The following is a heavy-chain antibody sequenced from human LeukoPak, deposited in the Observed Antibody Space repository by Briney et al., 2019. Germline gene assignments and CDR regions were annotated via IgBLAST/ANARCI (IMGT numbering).Heavy chain of an antibody. J-gene: IGHJ3*02. D-gene: IGHD2-21*01. V-gene: IGHV3-30*04. CDR2: ISYDGSKK. CDR1: GLTFNNYA. Sequence: GGSLRLSCAASGLTFNNYATHWVRQAPGKGLECVAAISYDGSKKYYADSMKGRFPISRDNTQNTLYLQMNSLQPEDTAVYYCARVRRNQYSLRAAGAFDIWGQGTRVTVSS. CDR3: ARVRRNQYSLRAAGAFDI.